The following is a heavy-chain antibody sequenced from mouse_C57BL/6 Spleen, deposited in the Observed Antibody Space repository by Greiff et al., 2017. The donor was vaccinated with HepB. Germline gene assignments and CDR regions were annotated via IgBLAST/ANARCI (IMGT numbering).Heavy chain of an antibody. CDR2: IDPEDGDT. V-gene: IGHV14-1*01. CDR3: TSIYYYGSHFDY. D-gene: IGHD1-1*01. CDR1: GFNIKDYY. Sequence: EVKLQQSGAELVRPGASVKLSCTASGFNIKDYYMHWVKQRPEQGLEWIGRIDPEDGDTEYAPKFQGKATMTADTSSNTAYLQLSSLTSEDTAVYYCTSIYYYGSHFDYWGQGTTLTVSS. J-gene: IGHJ2*01.